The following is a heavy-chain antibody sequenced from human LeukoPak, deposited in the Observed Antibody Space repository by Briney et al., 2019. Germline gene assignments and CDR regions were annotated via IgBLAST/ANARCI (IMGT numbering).Heavy chain of an antibody. Sequence: GGSLRLSCAASGLTFNIYAMHWVRQAPGKGLEWVALISYDGGNRYYADSVEGRFTISRDTSKNTLYLQMSSLRPEDTAVYYCARDHITETGYYYGPGSPFDYWGQGTLVTVSS. J-gene: IGHJ4*02. CDR2: ISYDGGNR. D-gene: IGHD3-10*01. CDR3: ARDHITETGYYYGPGSPFDY. CDR1: GLTFNIYA. V-gene: IGHV3-30-3*01.